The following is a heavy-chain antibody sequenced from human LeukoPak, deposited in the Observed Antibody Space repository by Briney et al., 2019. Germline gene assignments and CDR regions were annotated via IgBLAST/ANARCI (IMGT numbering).Heavy chain of an antibody. Sequence: ASVTVSFKASGYTFTDYYMHWVRQAPGQGLEWMGWINPNSGGTNYAQKFQGRVTMTRDTSISTAYMELSRLRSDDTAVYDCARKLGYSSSWFDPWGQGTLVTVSS. CDR1: GYTFTDYY. V-gene: IGHV1-2*02. CDR2: INPNSGGT. D-gene: IGHD6-19*01. J-gene: IGHJ5*02. CDR3: ARKLGYSSSWFDP.